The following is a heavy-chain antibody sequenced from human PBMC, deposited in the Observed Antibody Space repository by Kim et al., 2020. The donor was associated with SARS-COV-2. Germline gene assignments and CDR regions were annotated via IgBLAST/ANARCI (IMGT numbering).Heavy chain of an antibody. CDR1: GFIFNGYA. CDR3: ARSSGWYGGYFDY. Sequence: GGSLRLSCAASGFIFNGYAMTWVRQGPGKGLEWVSTINGGGLTTYYADSVKGRFTISRDNSNNTLYLQMYSLRDEDTAFYYCARSSGWYGGYFDYWGQGALVTVSS. V-gene: IGHV3-23*01. D-gene: IGHD6-19*01. J-gene: IGHJ4*02. CDR2: INGGGLTT.